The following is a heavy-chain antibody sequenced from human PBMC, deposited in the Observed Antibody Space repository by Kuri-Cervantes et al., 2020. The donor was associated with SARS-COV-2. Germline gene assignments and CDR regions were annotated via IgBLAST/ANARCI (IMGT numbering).Heavy chain of an antibody. CDR1: GYTFTSYG. Sequence: ASVKVSCMASGYTFTSYGISWVRQAPGQGLEWMGWISAYNGNTNYAQKLQGRVTMTTDTSTSTAYMELRSLRSDDTAVYYCARGHSALKRELLPFDYWGQGTLVTVSS. CDR2: ISAYNGNT. D-gene: IGHD1-26*01. V-gene: IGHV1-18*01. J-gene: IGHJ4*02. CDR3: ARGHSALKRELLPFDY.